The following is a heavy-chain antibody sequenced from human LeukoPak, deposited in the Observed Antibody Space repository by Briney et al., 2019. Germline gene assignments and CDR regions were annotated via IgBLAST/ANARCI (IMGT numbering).Heavy chain of an antibody. CDR1: GFTFSSYS. J-gene: IGHJ4*02. CDR2: ISSSSSYI. D-gene: IGHD5-24*01. V-gene: IGHV3-21*01. Sequence: KSGGSLRLSCAASGFTFSSYSMNWVRQAPGKGLEWVSSISSSSSYIYYADSVKGRFTISRDNAKNTLYLQMNSLRVEDTAVYYCAKQMAVDYFDYWGQGTLVTVSS. CDR3: AKQMAVDYFDY.